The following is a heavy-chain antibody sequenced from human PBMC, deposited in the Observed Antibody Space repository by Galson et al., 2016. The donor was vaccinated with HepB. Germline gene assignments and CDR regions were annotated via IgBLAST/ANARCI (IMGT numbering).Heavy chain of an antibody. V-gene: IGHV3-7*04. J-gene: IGHJ4*02. CDR3: ARDRGWQQFDF. D-gene: IGHD5-24*01. Sequence: SLRLSCAASGFSFSNSWMTWVRQTPGKALERVANIGQDESRKYYVASVGGRFTISRDNAKNSLYLQMNTLRAEDTAVYYCARDRGWQQFDFWGQGTPVTVSS. CDR2: IGQDESRK. CDR1: GFSFSNSW.